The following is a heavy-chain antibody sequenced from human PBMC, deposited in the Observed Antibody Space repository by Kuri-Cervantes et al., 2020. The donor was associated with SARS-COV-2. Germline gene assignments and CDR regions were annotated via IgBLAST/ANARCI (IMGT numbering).Heavy chain of an antibody. CDR1: GYTFTSYA. CDR2: INAGNGNT. J-gene: IGHJ1*01. Sequence: ASVKVSCKASGYTFTSYAMHWVRQAPGQRLEWMGWINAGNGNTKYSQKFQGRVTITRDTSASTAYMELSSLRSDDTAVYYCAAGSGYYYEGSEYFQHWGQGTLVTVSS. D-gene: IGHD3-22*01. V-gene: IGHV1-3*01. CDR3: AAGSGYYYEGSEYFQH.